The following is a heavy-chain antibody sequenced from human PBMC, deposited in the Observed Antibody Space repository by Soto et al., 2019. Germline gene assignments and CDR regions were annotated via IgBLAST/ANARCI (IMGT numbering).Heavy chain of an antibody. J-gene: IGHJ6*02. V-gene: IGHV3-15*01. CDR2: IKSKTDGGTT. D-gene: IGHD3-10*01. Sequence: GGSLRLSCAASGFTFSNAWMSWVRQAPGKGLEWVGRIKSKTDGGTTDYAAPVKGRFTISRDDSKNTLYLQMNSLKTEDTAVYYCTTDHHYGSGTTRGAYYYYYYGMDVWGQGTTVTVSS. CDR1: GFTFSNAW. CDR3: TTDHHYGSGTTRGAYYYYYYGMDV.